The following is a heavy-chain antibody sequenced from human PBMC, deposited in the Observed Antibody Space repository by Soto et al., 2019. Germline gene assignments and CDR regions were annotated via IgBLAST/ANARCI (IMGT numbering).Heavy chain of an antibody. Sequence: QVQLVESGGGVVQPGRSLRLSCAASGFTFSSYGMHWVRQAPGKGLEWVAVISYDGSNKYYADSVKGRFTISRDNSKNTLYLQMNSLRAEGTAVYYCAKGYSSGWPYSFDYWGQGTLVTVSS. CDR1: GFTFSSYG. D-gene: IGHD6-19*01. CDR3: AKGYSSGWPYSFDY. CDR2: ISYDGSNK. V-gene: IGHV3-30*18. J-gene: IGHJ4*02.